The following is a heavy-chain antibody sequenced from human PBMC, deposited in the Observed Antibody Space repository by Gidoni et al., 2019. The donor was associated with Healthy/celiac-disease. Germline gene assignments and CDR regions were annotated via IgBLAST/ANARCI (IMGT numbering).Heavy chain of an antibody. D-gene: IGHD3-3*01. CDR3: ARALFNDFWSGFQPRNWFDP. CDR2: IYYRGST. CDR1: GGSISSYY. V-gene: IGHV4-59*01. J-gene: IGHJ5*02. Sequence: QVQLQESGPGLVKPSETLSLTCTVSGGSISSYYWSWIRQPPGKGLEWIGYIYYRGSTNYNPSLKSRVTISVDTSKNQFSLKLSSVTAADTAVYYCARALFNDFWSGFQPRNWFDPWGQGTLVTVSS.